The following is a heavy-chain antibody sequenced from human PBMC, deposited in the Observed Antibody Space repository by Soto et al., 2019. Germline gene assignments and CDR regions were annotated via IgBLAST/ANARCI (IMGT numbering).Heavy chain of an antibody. CDR1: GGSISSYY. V-gene: IGHV4-59*08. Sequence: QVQLQESGPGLVKPSETLSLTCTVSGGSISSYYWSWIRQPPGKGLEWIGYIYYSGSTNYNPSLKSRVTISVDTSKNQISLKLSSVTAADTAVYYCARRGKSIAAVPHAFDIWGQGTMVTVSS. CDR2: IYYSGST. J-gene: IGHJ3*02. D-gene: IGHD6-13*01. CDR3: ARRGKSIAAVPHAFDI.